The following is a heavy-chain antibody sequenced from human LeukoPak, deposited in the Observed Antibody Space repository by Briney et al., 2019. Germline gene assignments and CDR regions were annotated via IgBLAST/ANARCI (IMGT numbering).Heavy chain of an antibody. CDR3: ARIHRSTVTQTYYYDSGAFDY. CDR2: IYPGDSDT. V-gene: IGHV5-51*01. CDR1: GYSFTSYW. J-gene: IGHJ4*02. Sequence: GESLKISCKGSGYSFTSYWIGWVRQMPGKGLERMGIIYPGDSDTRYSPSFQGQVTISADKSISTAYLQWSSLKASDTAMYYCARIHRSTVTQTYYYDSGAFDYWGQGTLVTVSS. D-gene: IGHD3-22*01.